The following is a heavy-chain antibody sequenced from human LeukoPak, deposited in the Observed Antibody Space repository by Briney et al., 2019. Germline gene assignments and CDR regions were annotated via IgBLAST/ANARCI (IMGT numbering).Heavy chain of an antibody. D-gene: IGHD4-17*01. J-gene: IGHJ4*02. CDR1: GFTVGTNS. CDR3: ATTTTVTH. CDR2: ISDGGGST. V-gene: IGHV3-23*01. Sequence: PGGSLRLSCAASGFTVGTNSMSGARQSPGKGLEWVSTISDGGGSTYDADSVKGRFTISRDNSNNTLYLQMNSLRAEDTAVYYCATTTTVTHWGQGTLVTVSS.